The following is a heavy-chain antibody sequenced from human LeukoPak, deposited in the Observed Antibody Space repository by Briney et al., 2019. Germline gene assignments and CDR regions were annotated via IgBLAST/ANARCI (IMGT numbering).Heavy chain of an antibody. CDR2: IYYSGST. CDR3: ARGGGIYYDSSGYPSWDY. J-gene: IGHJ4*02. CDR1: GGSISSGDYY. Sequence: SETLSLTCTVSGGSISSGDYYWRWIRQPPGKGLEWIGYIYYSGSTYYNPSLKSRVTLSVDTSKNPFSLKLSSVTAADTAVYYCARGGGIYYDSSGYPSWDYWGQGTLVTVSS. V-gene: IGHV4-30-4*01. D-gene: IGHD3-22*01.